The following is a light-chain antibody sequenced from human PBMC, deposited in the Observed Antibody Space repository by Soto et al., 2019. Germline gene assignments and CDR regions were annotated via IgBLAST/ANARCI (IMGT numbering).Light chain of an antibody. CDR1: QAINTY. Sequence: DIQMTQSPSFLSASVGDRVTISCRASQAINTYLNWYQQKPGKAPKLLIYGTSDLQNGVPSRFSGGGSGTDFTLTISSLQPEDFATYYCQQSYSTLLITFGQGTRLEIK. V-gene: IGKV1-39*01. CDR3: QQSYSTLLIT. J-gene: IGKJ5*01. CDR2: GTS.